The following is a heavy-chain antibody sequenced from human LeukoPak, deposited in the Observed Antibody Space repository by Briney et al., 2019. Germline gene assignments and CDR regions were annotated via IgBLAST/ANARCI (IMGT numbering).Heavy chain of an antibody. CDR1: GFTFSNYA. J-gene: IGHJ4*02. Sequence: GGSLRLSCAASGFTFSNYAMTWVRQAPGKGLEWVSGISGSGSSTYYADSVKGRFTLSRDYPKNTLYLQMNSLRAEDTAVYYCANRDYVWGSYRLPWGQGTLVTVSS. V-gene: IGHV3-23*01. CDR2: ISGSGSST. D-gene: IGHD3-16*02. CDR3: ANRDYVWGSYRLP.